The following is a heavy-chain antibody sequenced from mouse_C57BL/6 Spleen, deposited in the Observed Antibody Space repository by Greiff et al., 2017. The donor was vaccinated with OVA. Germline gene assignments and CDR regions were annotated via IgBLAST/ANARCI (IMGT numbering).Heavy chain of an antibody. CDR1: GYTFTDYE. Sequence: VQLQQSGAELVRPGASVTLSCKASGYTFTDYEMHWVKQTPVHGLEWIGAIDPETGGTAYNQKFKGKAILTADKSSSTAYMELRSLTSEDSAVYYCTLSVSWYFDVWGTGTTVTVSS. V-gene: IGHV1-15*01. CDR3: TLSVSWYFDV. D-gene: IGHD1-3*01. CDR2: IDPETGGT. J-gene: IGHJ1*03.